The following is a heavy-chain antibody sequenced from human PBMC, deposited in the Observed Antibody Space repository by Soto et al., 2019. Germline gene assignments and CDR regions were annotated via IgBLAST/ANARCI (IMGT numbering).Heavy chain of an antibody. D-gene: IGHD3-9*01. V-gene: IGHV4-59*08. CDR2: IYYSGST. Sequence: PSETLSLTCTVSGGSISSYYWSWIRQPPGKGLEWIGYIYYSGSTNYNPSLKSRVTISVDTSKNQFSLKLSSVTAADTAVYYCARHSLPGYFDWLSLYFDYWGQGTLVTVSS. CDR3: ARHSLPGYFDWLSLYFDY. J-gene: IGHJ4*02. CDR1: GGSISSYY.